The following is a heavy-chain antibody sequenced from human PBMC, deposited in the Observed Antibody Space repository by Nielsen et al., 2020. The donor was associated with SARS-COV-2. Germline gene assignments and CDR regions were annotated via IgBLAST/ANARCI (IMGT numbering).Heavy chain of an antibody. J-gene: IGHJ4*02. V-gene: IGHV3-48*03. CDR1: GFTFSGYE. D-gene: IGHD3-10*01. Sequence: GGSLRLSCAASGFTFSGYEMNWVRQAPGKGLEWVSYISSSGSTIYYADSVKGRFTISRDNAKNSLYLQMNSLRAEDTAVYYCARYPLYGSGEEGYWGQGTLVTVSS. CDR3: ARYPLYGSGEEGY. CDR2: ISSSGSTI.